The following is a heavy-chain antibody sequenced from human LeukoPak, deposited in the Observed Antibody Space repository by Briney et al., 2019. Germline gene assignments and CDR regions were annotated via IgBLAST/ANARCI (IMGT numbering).Heavy chain of an antibody. V-gene: IGHV3-48*03. CDR2: ISSSGSTI. J-gene: IGHJ4*02. CDR1: GFTFSSYE. CDR3: ARDLGYNWNRDAFDY. D-gene: IGHD1-20*01. Sequence: PGGSLRLSCAASGFTFSSYEMNWVRQAPGKGLEWVSYISSSGSTIYYADSVKGRFTISRDNAKNSLYLQMNSLRAEDTAVYYCARDLGYNWNRDAFDYWGQGTLVTVSS.